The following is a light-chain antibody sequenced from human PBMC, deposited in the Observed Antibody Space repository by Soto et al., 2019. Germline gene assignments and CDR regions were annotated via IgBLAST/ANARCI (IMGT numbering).Light chain of an antibody. V-gene: IGLV2-8*01. CDR2: EVI. CDR1: SSDVIGYDY. J-gene: IGLJ2*01. Sequence: QSALTQPPSASGSPGQSVTIPCTGASSDVIGYDYVSWYQQYPGKAPRLMIYEVIKRPSGVPDRFSGSKSGNTASLTVSGLQTEDEADYYCSSYASSNTVLFGGGTKVTVL. CDR3: SSYASSNTVL.